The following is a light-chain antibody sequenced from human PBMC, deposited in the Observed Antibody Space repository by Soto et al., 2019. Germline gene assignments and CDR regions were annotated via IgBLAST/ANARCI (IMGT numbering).Light chain of an antibody. V-gene: IGKV3-20*01. CDR1: QTLSTNS. CDR2: SAS. J-gene: IGKJ3*01. CDR3: QQFNDSPLT. Sequence: EIVLTQSPGTLSLSPGERATLSCRASQTLSTNSLAWYQQRPGQTPRLLIYSASTRDVDIPDRFNGNGSGTNFVLTISGLEPENLALYSCQQFNDSPLTFGPGTKWMSN.